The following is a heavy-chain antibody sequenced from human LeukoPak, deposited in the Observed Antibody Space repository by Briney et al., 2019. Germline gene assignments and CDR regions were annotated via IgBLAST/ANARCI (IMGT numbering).Heavy chain of an antibody. CDR1: GFTFDDYA. J-gene: IGHJ1*01. D-gene: IGHD3-22*01. CDR2: ISWNSGSI. Sequence: GGSLRLSCAASGFTFDDYAMHWVRQAPGKGLEWVSGISWNSGSIGYADSVKGRFTISRDNAKNSLYLQMNSLRAEDTALYYCAKDGDSSWFRPRYFQHWGQGTLVTVSS. CDR3: AKDGDSSWFRPRYFQH. V-gene: IGHV3-9*01.